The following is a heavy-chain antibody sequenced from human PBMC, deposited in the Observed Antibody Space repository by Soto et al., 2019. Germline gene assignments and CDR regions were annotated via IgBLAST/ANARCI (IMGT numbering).Heavy chain of an antibody. V-gene: IGHV1-18*01. Sequence: QVQLVQSGAEVKKPGASVKVSCEASGYTFTSFAISWVRQAPGQGLEWLGWISPYNGNADYAQKFQGRVTMTTDTSATIACMELWSLKSDDTAVYFCARVVQDRGEKIVQLIYADYYYYYMDVWGKGTTVTVSS. D-gene: IGHD1-1*01. CDR2: ISPYNGNA. J-gene: IGHJ6*03. CDR3: ARVVQDRGEKIVQLIYADYYYYYMDV. CDR1: GYTFTSFA.